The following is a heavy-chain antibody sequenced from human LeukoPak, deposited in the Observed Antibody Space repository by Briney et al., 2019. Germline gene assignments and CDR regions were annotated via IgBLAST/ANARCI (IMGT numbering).Heavy chain of an antibody. Sequence: GGSLRLSCAASGFTVTNNYMSWVRQAPGKGLKWVAVIYSGGTTDYADSVKGRFTISRDTSKNMLYFQMNSLRAEDTAVHYCVRERSGYASSAIDFWGQGTQVTVSS. CDR3: VRERSGYASSAIDF. V-gene: IGHV3-66*01. J-gene: IGHJ4*02. D-gene: IGHD2-2*02. CDR1: GFTVTNNY. CDR2: IYSGGTT.